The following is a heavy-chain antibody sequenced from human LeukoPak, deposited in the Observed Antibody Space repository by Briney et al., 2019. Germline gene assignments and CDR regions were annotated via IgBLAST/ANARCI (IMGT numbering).Heavy chain of an antibody. D-gene: IGHD3-22*01. CDR2: IYHSGST. V-gene: IGHV4-34*01. CDR1: GGSFSGYY. CDR3: ARASRGFDP. Sequence: SETLSLTCAVYGGSFSGYYRSWIRQPPGKGLEWIGEIYHSGSTNYNPSLKSRVTISVDKSKNQFSLKLSSVTAADTAVYYCARASRGFDPWGQGTLVTVSS. J-gene: IGHJ5*02.